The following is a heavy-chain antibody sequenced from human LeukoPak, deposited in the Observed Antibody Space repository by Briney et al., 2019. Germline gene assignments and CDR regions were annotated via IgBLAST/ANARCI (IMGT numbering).Heavy chain of an antibody. D-gene: IGHD2-2*01. Sequence: SGGSLRLSCAASGFTFSSYAMSWVRQAPGEGLEWVSAISGSGGSTYYADSVKGRFTISRDNSKNTLYLQMNSLRAEDTAVYYCAKDPLVVVPAAMPDYWGQGTLVTVSS. J-gene: IGHJ4*02. CDR3: AKDPLVVVPAAMPDY. V-gene: IGHV3-23*01. CDR2: ISGSGGST. CDR1: GFTFSSYA.